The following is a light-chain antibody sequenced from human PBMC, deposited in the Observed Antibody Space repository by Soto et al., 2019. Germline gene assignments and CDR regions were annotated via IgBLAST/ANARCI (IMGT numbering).Light chain of an antibody. CDR2: KVS. Sequence: DVVMTQSPLSLPVTLGQSASVSCRSSESVLYRDGNSYLSWFQQRPGQSPRRLIYKVSNRDSGVPDRFSGSGSDTDFTLKISRVEAEDVGVYYCMQGTYWHYTFGQGTQLEIK. CDR1: ESVLYRDGNSY. V-gene: IGKV2-30*01. J-gene: IGKJ2*01. CDR3: MQGTYWHYT.